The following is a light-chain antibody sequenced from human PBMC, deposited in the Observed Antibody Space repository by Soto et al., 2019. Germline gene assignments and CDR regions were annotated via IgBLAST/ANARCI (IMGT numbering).Light chain of an antibody. CDR3: MHSIDWPWT. Sequence: VLTQSPLSVSVTVGQPASISCRSSRSLVFSDGNTYLHWFQQRPGQSPRRLIDNVSNRDSGVPDRFTGSGSGTDFTLEISRVEAGDVGMYYCMHSIDWPWTFGQGTKV. CDR2: NVS. CDR1: RSLVFSDGNTY. V-gene: IGKV2-30*01. J-gene: IGKJ1*01.